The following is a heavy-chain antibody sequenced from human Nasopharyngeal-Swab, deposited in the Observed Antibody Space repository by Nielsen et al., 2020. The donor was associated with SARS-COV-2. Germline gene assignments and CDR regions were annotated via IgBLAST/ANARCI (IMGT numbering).Heavy chain of an antibody. D-gene: IGHD5/OR15-5a*01. CDR1: GFTFSSYA. CDR3: AKVYVASEFDY. Sequence: GESLKISCAASGFTFSSYAMSWVRQAPGKGLEWVSAISGSGGSTYYADSVKGRFTISRDNSKNTLYLQMNSLRAEDTAVYYCAKVYVASEFDYWGQGTLVTVSS. CDR2: ISGSGGST. J-gene: IGHJ4*02. V-gene: IGHV3-23*01.